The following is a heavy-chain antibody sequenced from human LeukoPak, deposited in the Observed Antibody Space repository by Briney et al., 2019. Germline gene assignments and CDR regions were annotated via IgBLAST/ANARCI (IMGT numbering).Heavy chain of an antibody. CDR3: ARDVYCSSTSCSEGDYFDY. J-gene: IGHJ4*02. Sequence: SETLSLTCTVSGGSISSGSYYWSWIRQPAGKGLEWIGRIYTSGSTNYNPSLKSRVTISVDTSKNQFSLKLSSVTAADTAVYYCARDVYCSSTSCSEGDYFDYWGQGTLVTVSS. D-gene: IGHD2-2*01. CDR1: GGSISSGSYY. CDR2: IYTSGST. V-gene: IGHV4-61*02.